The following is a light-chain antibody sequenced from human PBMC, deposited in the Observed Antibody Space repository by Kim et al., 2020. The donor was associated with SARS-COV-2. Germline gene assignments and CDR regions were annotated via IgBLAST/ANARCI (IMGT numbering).Light chain of an antibody. J-gene: IGKJ1*01. CDR2: GAS. CDR1: QHVSTRY. CDR3: QQYGSSPRT. Sequence: SPGESAPLSSSPSQHVSTRYLAWYQQKPGQPPSLLISGASSRATGIPDRFSGSGSGTDFTLTISRLEPEDFAVYYCQQYGSSPRTFGQGTKVEIK. V-gene: IGKV3-20*01.